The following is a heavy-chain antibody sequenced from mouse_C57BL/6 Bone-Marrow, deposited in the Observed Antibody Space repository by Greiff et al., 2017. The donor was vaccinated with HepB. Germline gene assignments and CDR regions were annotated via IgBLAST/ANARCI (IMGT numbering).Heavy chain of an antibody. CDR3: AKKLLYYFDY. J-gene: IGHJ2*01. CDR2: INPYNGGT. D-gene: IGHD1-1*01. Sequence: DVQLQESGPVLVKPGASVKMSCKASGYTFTDYYMNWVKQSHGKSLEWIGVINPYNGGTSYNQKFKGKATLTVDKSSSTAYMELNSLTSVDSAVYYCAKKLLYYFDYWGQGTTLTVSS. CDR1: GYTFTDYY. V-gene: IGHV1-19*01.